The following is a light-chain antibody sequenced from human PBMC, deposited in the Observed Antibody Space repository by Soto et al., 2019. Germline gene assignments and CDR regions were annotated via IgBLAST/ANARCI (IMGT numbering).Light chain of an antibody. CDR3: QQYPAYT. CDR2: GAS. V-gene: IGKV3-20*01. J-gene: IGKJ2*01. CDR1: QSVSSSY. Sequence: EIVLTQSPGTLSLSPGERATLSCRASQSVSSSYLAWYQQKPGQAPRLLIYGASSRATGIPDRFSGRGSGTDFTLTISRLEPEDFAVYYCQQYPAYTFGQGTKLEIK.